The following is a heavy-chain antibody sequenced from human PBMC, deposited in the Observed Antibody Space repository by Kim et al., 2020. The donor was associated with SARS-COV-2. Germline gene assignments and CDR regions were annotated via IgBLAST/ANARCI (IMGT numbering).Heavy chain of an antibody. D-gene: IGHD4-17*01. CDR1: GLTCSNYS. CDR2: IRSTSYI. Sequence: GGSLRLSCAASGLTCSNYSINWVRQAPGEGLEWVSSIRSTSYIYNADSVKGPYTISRHDAKNSLSLQMNTLRAEDTAVYYCARGDYGDYVGDTGMDVGGKGPRSPSPQ. CDR3: ARGDYGDYVGDTGMDV. J-gene: IGHJ6*01. V-gene: IGHV3-21*01.